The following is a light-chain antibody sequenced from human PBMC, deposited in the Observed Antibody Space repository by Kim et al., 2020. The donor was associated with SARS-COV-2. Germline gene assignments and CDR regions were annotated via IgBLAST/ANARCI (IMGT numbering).Light chain of an antibody. J-gene: IGKJ4*01. V-gene: IGKV3-15*01. Sequence: SPGERSTLSCRALRSVRSPLAWCQQKPGQAPRLLIYGASTRATGIPASFSGSGSGTEFTLTISSLQSEDFAVYYCQQYNNWPPLTFGGGTKVDIK. CDR3: QQYNNWPPLT. CDR1: RSVRSP. CDR2: GAS.